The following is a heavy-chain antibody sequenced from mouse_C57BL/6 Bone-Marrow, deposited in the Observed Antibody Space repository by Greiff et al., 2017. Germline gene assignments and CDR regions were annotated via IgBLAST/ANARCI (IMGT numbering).Heavy chain of an antibody. CDR2: IDPSDSYT. Sequence: QVQLQQPGAELVRPGTSVKLSCKASGYTFTSYWMHWVKQRPGQGLEWIGVIDPSDSYTNYNQQFKGKATLTVDTSSSTAYMQLSSLTSEDSAVXYCARDGYYDYFDYWGQGTTLTVS. D-gene: IGHD2-3*01. J-gene: IGHJ2*01. CDR3: ARDGYYDYFDY. V-gene: IGHV1-59*01. CDR1: GYTFTSYW.